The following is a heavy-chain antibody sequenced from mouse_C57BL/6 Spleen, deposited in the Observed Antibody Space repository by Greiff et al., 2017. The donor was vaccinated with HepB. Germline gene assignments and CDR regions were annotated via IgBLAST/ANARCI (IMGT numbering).Heavy chain of an antibody. V-gene: IGHV5-9-1*02. CDR1: GFTFSSYA. CDR2: ISSGGDYI. J-gene: IGHJ4*01. CDR3: TREDWATVVASNAMCC. Sequence: EVKLVESGAGLVKPGGSLKLSCAASGFTFSSYAMSWVRQTPEKRLEWVAYISSGGDYIYYADTVKGRFTISRDNARNTLYLQMSSLKSEDTAMYYCTREDWATVVASNAMCCWGQGTSVTVAS. D-gene: IGHD1-1*01.